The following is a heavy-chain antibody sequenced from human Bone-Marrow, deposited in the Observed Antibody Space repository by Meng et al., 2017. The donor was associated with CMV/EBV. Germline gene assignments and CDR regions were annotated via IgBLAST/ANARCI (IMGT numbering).Heavy chain of an antibody. Sequence: GPFSSYALRWVRPAPGQGLEWMAGFIPIFGTANYAQKFQGRVTITTDESTSTAYMELSSLRSEDTAVYYCARGPRDGYNIFFGYFDYWGQGTLVTVSS. J-gene: IGHJ4*02. CDR1: GPFSSYA. D-gene: IGHD5-24*01. CDR3: ARGPRDGYNIFFGYFDY. V-gene: IGHV1-69*05. CDR2: FIPIFGTA.